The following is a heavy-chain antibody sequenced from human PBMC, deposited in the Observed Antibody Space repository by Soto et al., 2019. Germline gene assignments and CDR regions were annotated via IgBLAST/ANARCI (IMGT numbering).Heavy chain of an antibody. Sequence: PGGSLRLSCAASGFTFSSYAMSWVRQAPGKGLEWVSAISGSGGSTYYADSVKGRFTISRDTSKSTMYLQMNSLRAEDTALYYCARDPRDRTGWGLDSWGQGTLVTVSS. J-gene: IGHJ4*02. CDR1: GFTFSSYA. CDR2: ISGSGGST. CDR3: ARDPRDRTGWGLDS. D-gene: IGHD6-19*01. V-gene: IGHV3-23*01.